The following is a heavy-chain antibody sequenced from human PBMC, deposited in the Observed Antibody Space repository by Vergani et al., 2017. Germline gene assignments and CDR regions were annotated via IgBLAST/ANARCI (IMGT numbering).Heavy chain of an antibody. J-gene: IGHJ5*02. CDR2: IYYSGST. V-gene: IGHV4-30-4*08. Sequence: QVQLQESGPGLVKPSQTLPLTCTVSGGSISSGDYYWSWIRQPPGKGLEWIGYIYYSGSTYYNPSLKSRVTISVDTSKNQFSLKLSSVTAADTAVYYCAXDPDYGSGIYWFDPWGQGTLVTVSS. CDR3: AXDPDYGSGIYWFDP. D-gene: IGHD3-10*01. CDR1: GGSISSGDYY.